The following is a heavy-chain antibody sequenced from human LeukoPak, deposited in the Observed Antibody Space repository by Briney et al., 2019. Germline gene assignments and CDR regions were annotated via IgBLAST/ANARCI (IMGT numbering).Heavy chain of an antibody. CDR1: GGSISSYY. CDR3: ARQGKGTTGTTRQGYFDY. J-gene: IGHJ4*02. V-gene: IGHV4-59*08. Sequence: SETLSLTCTVSGGSISSYYWSWIRQPPGKGLEWIGYIYYSGSTNYNPSLKSRVTISVDTSKNQFSLKLSSVTAADTAVYYCARQGKGTTGTTRQGYFDYWGQGTLVTVSS. CDR2: IYYSGST. D-gene: IGHD1-1*01.